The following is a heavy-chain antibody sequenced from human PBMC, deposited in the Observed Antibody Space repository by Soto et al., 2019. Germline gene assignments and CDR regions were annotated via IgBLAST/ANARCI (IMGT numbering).Heavy chain of an antibody. D-gene: IGHD3-10*01. Sequence: PSETLSLTCTVSGGSISSGGYYWSWIRQHPGKGLEWIGYISYSGSTYYNPSLESRVTISVDTSKNQFSLKLSSVTAADTAVYYCARVWGGAFDFWGQGTMVTVSS. CDR2: ISYSGST. CDR3: ARVWGGAFDF. CDR1: GGSISSGGYY. J-gene: IGHJ3*01. V-gene: IGHV4-31*03.